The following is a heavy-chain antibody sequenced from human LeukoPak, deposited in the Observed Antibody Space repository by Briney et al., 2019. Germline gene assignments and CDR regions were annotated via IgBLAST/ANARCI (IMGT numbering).Heavy chain of an antibody. CDR3: ARVPHYCSSTSCHFDY. CDR1: GFIFSNYN. D-gene: IGHD2-2*01. Sequence: GGSLRLSCGASGFIFSNYNMNWVRQAPEKGLEWVSSISITSTYVYYADSVKGRFTISRDNAKNLLYLQMNSLKAEDTAVYYCARVPHYCSSTSCHFDYWGQEPWSPSPQ. J-gene: IGHJ4*01. CDR2: ISITSTYV. V-gene: IGHV3-21*01.